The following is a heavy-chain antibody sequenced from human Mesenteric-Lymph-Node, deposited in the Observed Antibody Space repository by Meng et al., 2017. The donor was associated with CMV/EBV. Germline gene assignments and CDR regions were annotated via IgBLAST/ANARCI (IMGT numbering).Heavy chain of an antibody. CDR1: GYAFTNYI. J-gene: IGHJ4*02. D-gene: IGHD6-13*01. V-gene: IGHV1-3*01. CDR2: NSVGNGNT. CDR3: ARKASPGTLPFDY. Sequence: ASGYAFTNYIRHWVRQAPGQKLEWMGWNSVGNGNTRSSQKFQGRVTMTRDTSTSTAYMELSSLTSEDTAVYFCARKASPGTLPFDYWGQGTLVTVSS.